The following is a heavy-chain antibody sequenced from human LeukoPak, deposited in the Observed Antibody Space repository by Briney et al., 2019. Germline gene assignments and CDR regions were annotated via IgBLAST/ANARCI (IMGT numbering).Heavy chain of an antibody. Sequence: SETLSLTCGVYGGSFSGYYWSWIRQPPGKGLEWIGEINHTGSTNYNPSLKSRVTISVDTSKNQFSLRLSSVTAADTAVYYCARDAFWQGGFDPWGQGTLVTVSS. J-gene: IGHJ5*02. CDR3: ARDAFWQGGFDP. CDR2: INHTGST. CDR1: GGSFSGYY. D-gene: IGHD2/OR15-2a*01. V-gene: IGHV4-34*01.